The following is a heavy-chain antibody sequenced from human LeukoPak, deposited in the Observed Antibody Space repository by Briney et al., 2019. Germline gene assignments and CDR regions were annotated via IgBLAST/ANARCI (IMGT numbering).Heavy chain of an antibody. J-gene: IGHJ5*02. D-gene: IGHD3-3*01. CDR3: AGILEWLGGDLDWFDP. CDR1: GYTFTDYY. V-gene: IGHV1-2*02. CDR2: INPNSGGT. Sequence: ASVKVSCKASGYTFTDYYMHWVRQAPGQGLEWMGWINPNSGGTNYAQKFQGRVTMTRDTSISTDYMELRRLRSDDTAVYYCAGILEWLGGDLDWFDPWGQGTLVTVSS.